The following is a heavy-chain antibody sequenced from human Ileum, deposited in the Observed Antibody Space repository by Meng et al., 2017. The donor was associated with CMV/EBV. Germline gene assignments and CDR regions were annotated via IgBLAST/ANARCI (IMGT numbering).Heavy chain of an antibody. CDR1: GFTFNIHT. CDR2: IRGGNSAI. CDR3: ARDGGNFDY. D-gene: IGHD2-15*01. Sequence: GGSLRLSCAASGFTFNIHTMTWVRQAPGKGLEWVASIRGGNSAIYYADSVKGRFTISRDNAKNSLYLQMNSLRAEDTAVYYCARDGGNFDYWGQGTLVTVSS. J-gene: IGHJ4*02. V-gene: IGHV3-21*01.